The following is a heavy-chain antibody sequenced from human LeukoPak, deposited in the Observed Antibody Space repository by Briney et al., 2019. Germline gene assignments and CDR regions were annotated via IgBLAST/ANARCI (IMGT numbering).Heavy chain of an antibody. V-gene: IGHV3-30*02. J-gene: IGHJ3*02. CDR1: GFTFSSYG. CDR2: IRYDGSNK. D-gene: IGHD1-7*01. CDR3: AKNSGYRGLELRVAFDI. Sequence: PGGSLRLSCAASGFTFSSYGMHWVRQAPGKGLEWVAFIRYDGSNKYYADSVKGRFTISRDNSKNTLYLQVNSLRAEDTAVYYCAKNSGYRGLELRVAFDIWGQGTMVTVSS.